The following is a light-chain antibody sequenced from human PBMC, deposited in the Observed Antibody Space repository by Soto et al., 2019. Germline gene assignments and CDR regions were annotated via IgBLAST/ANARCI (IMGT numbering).Light chain of an antibody. CDR1: NSNLGAGYD. J-gene: IGLJ1*01. V-gene: IGLV1-40*01. CDR3: CSYAGSYTYV. CDR2: GNR. Sequence: QPVLTQPPSVSGAPGQRVTISCTGNNSNLGAGYDVHWYQQLPGAAPKLVIFGNRNRPSGVPERFSGSKSGNTASLTISGLQAEDEADYYCCSYAGSYTYVFGTGTKLTVL.